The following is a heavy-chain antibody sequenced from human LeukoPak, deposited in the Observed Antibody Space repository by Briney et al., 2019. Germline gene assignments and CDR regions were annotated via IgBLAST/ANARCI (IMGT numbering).Heavy chain of an antibody. CDR3: AKDTPYWGVRGVIDY. CDR2: INNYGGST. V-gene: IGHV3-23*01. Sequence: GGSLRLSCAASGFTFSTYSMGWVRQAPGKGLEWVSVINNYGGSTFYADSVKGRFTISRDNSKNTLYLQMNSLRAEDTAVYYCAKDTPYWGVRGVIDYWGQGTLVTVSS. J-gene: IGHJ4*02. D-gene: IGHD3-10*01. CDR1: GFTFSTYS.